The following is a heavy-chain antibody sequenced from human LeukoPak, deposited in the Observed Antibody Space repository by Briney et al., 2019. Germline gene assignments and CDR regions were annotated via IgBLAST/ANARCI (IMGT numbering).Heavy chain of an antibody. V-gene: IGHV3-30-3*01. CDR1: GFTFSSYA. CDR2: ISYDGSNK. J-gene: IGHJ3*02. CDR3: ASPGSSSSEGLGAFDI. Sequence: GGSLRLSCAASGFTFSSYAMHWVRQAPGKGLEWVAVISYDGSNKYYADSVKGRFTISRDNSKNTLYLQMNSLRAEDTAVYYCASPGSSSSEGLGAFDIWGQGTMVTVSS. D-gene: IGHD6-6*01.